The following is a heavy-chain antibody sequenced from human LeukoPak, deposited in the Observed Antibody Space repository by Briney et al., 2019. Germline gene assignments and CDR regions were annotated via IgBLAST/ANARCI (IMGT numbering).Heavy chain of an antibody. Sequence: SETLSLTCAVSGYSISSGYYWGWIRQPPGKGLEWIGSIYHSGNTYYNPSLKSRVTISVDTSKNQFSLKLSSVTAADTAVYYCARQSTSSWYDYRGQGTLVTVSS. J-gene: IGHJ4*02. CDR2: IYHSGNT. CDR1: GYSISSGYY. V-gene: IGHV4-38-2*01. D-gene: IGHD6-13*01. CDR3: ARQSTSSWYDY.